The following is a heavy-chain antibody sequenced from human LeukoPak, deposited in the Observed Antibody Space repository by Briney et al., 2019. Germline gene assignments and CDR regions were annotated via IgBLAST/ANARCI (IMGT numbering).Heavy chain of an antibody. D-gene: IGHD2-15*01. CDR3: ARLGGGSIDYYYYYGMDV. J-gene: IGHJ6*02. CDR2: IYPGDSDT. V-gene: IGHV5-51*01. CDR1: GYSFTSYW. Sequence: GESLKISCKGSGYSFTSYWIGWVRQMPGKGLEWMGIIYPGDSDTRYSPSFQGQVTISADKSISTAYLQWSSLKASATAMYYCARLGGGSIDYYYYYGMDVWGQGTTVTVSS.